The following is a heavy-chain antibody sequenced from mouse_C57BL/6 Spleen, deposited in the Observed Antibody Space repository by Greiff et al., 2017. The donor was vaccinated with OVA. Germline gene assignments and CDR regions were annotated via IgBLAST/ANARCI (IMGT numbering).Heavy chain of an antibody. J-gene: IGHJ3*01. D-gene: IGHD1-1*01. V-gene: IGHV14-3*01. CDR3: APYYYGSSSAWFAY. Sequence: EVQLQESVAELVRPGASVKLSCTASGFNIKNTYMHWVKQRPEQGLEWIGRIDPANGNTKYAPKFQGKATITADTSSNTAYLQLSSLTSEDTAIYYCAPYYYGSSSAWFAYWGKGTLVTVSA. CDR1: GFNIKNTY. CDR2: IDPANGNT.